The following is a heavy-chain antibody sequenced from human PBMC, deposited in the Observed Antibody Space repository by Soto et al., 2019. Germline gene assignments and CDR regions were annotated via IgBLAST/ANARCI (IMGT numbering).Heavy chain of an antibody. V-gene: IGHV3-30*19. D-gene: IGHD3-16*01. CDR2: TSYDGSNK. Sequence: QVQLVESGGGVVQPGTSLRVSCVGSGFTFRSYVIHWVRQAPGKGLEWVALTSYDGSNKYYGDSVRGRFTISRDNSRNTVDLQMGSLRVEDTALYYCARWGTTGGLDVWGQGTLVSVSS. J-gene: IGHJ1*01. CDR1: GFTFRSYV. CDR3: ARWGTTGGLDV.